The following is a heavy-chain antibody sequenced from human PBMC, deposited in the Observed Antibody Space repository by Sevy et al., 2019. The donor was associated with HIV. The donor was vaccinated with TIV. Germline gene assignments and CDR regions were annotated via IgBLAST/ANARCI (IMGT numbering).Heavy chain of an antibody. J-gene: IGHJ4*02. D-gene: IGHD3-3*01. CDR3: AKVASPDVLRFLEWLPKGY. Sequence: GGSLRLSCAASGFTFSSYAMSWVRQAPGKGLEWVSAISGSGGSTYYADSVKGRFTISRDNSKNTLYLQMNSLRAEDTAVYYCAKVASPDVLRFLEWLPKGYWGQGTLVTVSS. V-gene: IGHV3-23*01. CDR1: GFTFSSYA. CDR2: ISGSGGST.